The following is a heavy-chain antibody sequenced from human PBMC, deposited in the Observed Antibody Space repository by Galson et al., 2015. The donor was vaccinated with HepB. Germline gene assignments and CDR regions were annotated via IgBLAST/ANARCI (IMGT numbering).Heavy chain of an antibody. CDR2: ISGSGGST. D-gene: IGHD3-3*01. CDR3: AKDLQYYDFWSGYRESDQRDAFDI. V-gene: IGHV3-23*01. J-gene: IGHJ3*02. CDR1: GFTFSSYA. Sequence: SLRLSCAASGFTFSSYAMSWVRQAPGKGLEWVSAISGSGGSTYYADSVKGRFTISRDNSKNTLYLQMNSLRAEDTAVYYRAKDLQYYDFWSGYRESDQRDAFDIWGQGTMVTVSS.